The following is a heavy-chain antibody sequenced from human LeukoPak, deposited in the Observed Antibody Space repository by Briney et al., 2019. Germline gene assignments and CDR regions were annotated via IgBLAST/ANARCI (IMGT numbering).Heavy chain of an antibody. CDR3: ARGGSYCDSGGYDY. Sequence: RSLRLSCAASGFTFSSYGMHWVRQAPGKGLEWVAVIWYDGSNKYYADSVKGRFTISRDNSKNTLYLQMNSLRAEDTAVYYCARGGSYCDSGGYDYWGQGTLVTVSS. D-gene: IGHD3-22*01. J-gene: IGHJ4*02. CDR1: GFTFSSYG. V-gene: IGHV3-33*01. CDR2: IWYDGSNK.